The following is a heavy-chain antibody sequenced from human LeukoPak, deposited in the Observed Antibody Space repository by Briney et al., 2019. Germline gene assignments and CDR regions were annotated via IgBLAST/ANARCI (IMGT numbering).Heavy chain of an antibody. CDR1: GNTFTGYY. V-gene: IGHV1-2*02. J-gene: IGHJ5*02. CDR2: INPNSGGT. CDR3: ARIIFYSGSYLT. Sequence: GASVKVSCKTSGNTFTGYYLHWVRQAPGQGLEWMGWINPNSGGTNYAQNFQGRVTMTRDTSISTAYMELSRLRSDDTAVYYCARIIFYSGSYLTWGQGTLVTVSS. D-gene: IGHD1-26*01.